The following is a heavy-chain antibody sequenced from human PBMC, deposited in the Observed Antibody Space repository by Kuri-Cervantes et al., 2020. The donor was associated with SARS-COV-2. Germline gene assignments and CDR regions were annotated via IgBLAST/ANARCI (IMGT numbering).Heavy chain of an antibody. CDR1: GGSISSYY. J-gene: IGHJ4*02. Sequence: GSLRLSCTVSGGSISSYYWSWIRQPPGKGLEWIGYIYYSVSTNYNPSLKSRVTISVDTSKNQFSLKLSSVNAADTAVYYCARVGEYSSSLDYWGQGTLVPSPQ. CDR3: ARVGEYSSSLDY. V-gene: IGHV4-59*01. CDR2: IYYSVST. D-gene: IGHD6-13*01.